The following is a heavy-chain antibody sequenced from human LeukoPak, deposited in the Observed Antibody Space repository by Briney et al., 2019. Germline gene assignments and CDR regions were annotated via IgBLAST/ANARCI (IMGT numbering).Heavy chain of an antibody. CDR2: IYYSGST. CDR3: ARDDDKVGYCSGGSCYGV. J-gene: IGHJ4*02. Sequence: PSETLSLTCTVSGGSISSSSYYWGWIRQPPGKGLEWIGSIYYSGSTYYNPSLKSRVTISVDTSKNQFSLKLSSVTAADTAVYYCARDDDKVGYCSGGSCYGVWGQGTLVTVSS. CDR1: GGSISSSSYY. D-gene: IGHD2-15*01. V-gene: IGHV4-39*07.